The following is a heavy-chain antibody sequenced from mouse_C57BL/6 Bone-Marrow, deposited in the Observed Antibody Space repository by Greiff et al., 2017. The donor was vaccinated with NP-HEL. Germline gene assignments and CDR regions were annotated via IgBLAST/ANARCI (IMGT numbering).Heavy chain of an antibody. D-gene: IGHD1-1*01. Sequence: EVKVVESGGGLVKPGGSLKLSCAASGFTFSDYGMHWVRQAPEKGLEWVAYISSGSSTIYYADTVKGRFTISRDNAKNTLFLQMTSLRSEDTAMYYCARSYYGSSYVGYWGQGTTLTVSS. J-gene: IGHJ2*01. CDR1: GFTFSDYG. CDR2: ISSGSSTI. V-gene: IGHV5-17*01. CDR3: ARSYYGSSYVGY.